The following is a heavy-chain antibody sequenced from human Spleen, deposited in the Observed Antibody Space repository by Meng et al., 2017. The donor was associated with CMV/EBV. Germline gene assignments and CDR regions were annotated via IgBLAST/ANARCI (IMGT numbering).Heavy chain of an antibody. V-gene: IGHV3-30*02. CDR1: GFTFSSYG. Sequence: GESLKISCAASGFTFSSYGIHWVRQAPGKGLDWVAFIRCDGSNKYYADSVKGRFTISRDNSKNTLYLQMNSLRAEDTAVYYCAKEGGYCSGTSCYGVLGYFDYWGQGTLVTVSS. CDR2: IRCDGSNK. D-gene: IGHD2-2*01. CDR3: AKEGGYCSGTSCYGVLGYFDY. J-gene: IGHJ4*02.